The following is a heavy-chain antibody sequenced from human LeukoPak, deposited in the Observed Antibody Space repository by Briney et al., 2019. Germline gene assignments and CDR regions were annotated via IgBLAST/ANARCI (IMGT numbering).Heavy chain of an antibody. Sequence: SETLSLTCTVSGGSIRSYYWSWIRQPPGKGLEWIGYISHSGRTNYNPSLKSRVTISIDTSKNQFSLTLRSVTDADTAVYYCARDETGSQRTNAFDIWGQGTMVTVSS. V-gene: IGHV4-59*01. CDR2: ISHSGRT. CDR3: ARDETGSQRTNAFDI. D-gene: IGHD1-26*01. CDR1: GGSIRSYY. J-gene: IGHJ3*02.